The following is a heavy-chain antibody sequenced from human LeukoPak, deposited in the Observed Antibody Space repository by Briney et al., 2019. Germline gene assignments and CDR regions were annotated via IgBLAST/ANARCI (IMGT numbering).Heavy chain of an antibody. CDR1: GFTFSSYG. D-gene: IGHD6-19*01. CDR2: ISYDGSNK. V-gene: IGHV3-30*03. J-gene: IGHJ4*02. Sequence: GGSLRLSCAASGFTFSSYGMHWVRQAPGKGLEWVAVISYDGSNKYYADSVKGRFTISRDNSKNTLYLQMNSLKTEDTAVYYCTTDLRWGGWLEVDYWGQGTLVTVSS. CDR3: TTDLRWGGWLEVDY.